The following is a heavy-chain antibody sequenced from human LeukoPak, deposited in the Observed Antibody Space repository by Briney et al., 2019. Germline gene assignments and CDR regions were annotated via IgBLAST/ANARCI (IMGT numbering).Heavy chain of an antibody. CDR1: GGSSSGYY. CDR2: INHSGST. J-gene: IGHJ4*02. CDR3: ARGGWELPEGSLDY. Sequence: SESLSLTCAVYGGSSSGYYWSWIRQPPGKGLEWIGEINHSGSTNSNPSLKSRVTISVDASKNQFSLKLSSVTAADTAVYYCARGGWELPEGSLDYWGQGTLVTVSP. D-gene: IGHD1-26*01. V-gene: IGHV4-34*01.